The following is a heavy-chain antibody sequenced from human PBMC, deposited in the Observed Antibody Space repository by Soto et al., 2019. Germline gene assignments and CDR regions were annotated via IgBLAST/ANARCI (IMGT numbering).Heavy chain of an antibody. CDR2: IKSKGGGETK. Sequence: EVQLVESGGGLVQPGDSLRLSCAVSGLKFSDACMNWVRQAPGKGLEWVGRIKSKGGGETKDYAAHVKGRFAISREDSRDTLYLQMNSLKIEDTAVYYCAWDNSGRFRTDHWGQGTLVTVS. V-gene: IGHV3-15*07. J-gene: IGHJ4*02. CDR3: AWDNSGRFRTDH. D-gene: IGHD4-4*01. CDR1: GLKFSDAC.